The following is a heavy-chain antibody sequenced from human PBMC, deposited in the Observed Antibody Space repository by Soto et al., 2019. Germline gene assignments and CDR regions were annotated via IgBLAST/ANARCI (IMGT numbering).Heavy chain of an antibody. CDR3: TGGGTSATYWGLFDY. CDR1: GFTFSNYW. V-gene: IGHV3-74*01. Sequence: PGGSLRLSCAASGFTFSNYWTHWVRQAPGKGLVWVSRINGDGSTTTYADFVKGRFTISRDNAKNTLYLQMDSLGADDTAVYYCTGGGTSATYWGLFDYWGQGALVTVSS. D-gene: IGHD7-27*01. CDR2: INGDGSTT. J-gene: IGHJ4*02.